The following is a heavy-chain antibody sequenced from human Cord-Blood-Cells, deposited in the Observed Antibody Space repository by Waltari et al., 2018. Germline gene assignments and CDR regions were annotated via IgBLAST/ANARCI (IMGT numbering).Heavy chain of an antibody. CDR1: GFTFSSYS. V-gene: IGHV3-21*01. D-gene: IGHD3-16*02. CDR3: ARDSGDYVWGSYRYFDY. Sequence: EVQLVESGGGLVKPGGSLRLSCAASGFTFSSYSMNWVRQAPGKGREWVSSISSSSYIYYADSVKGRFTISRDNAKNSLYLQMNSLRAEDTAVYYCARDSGDYVWGSYRYFDYWGQGTLVTVSS. CDR2: ISSSSYI. J-gene: IGHJ4*02.